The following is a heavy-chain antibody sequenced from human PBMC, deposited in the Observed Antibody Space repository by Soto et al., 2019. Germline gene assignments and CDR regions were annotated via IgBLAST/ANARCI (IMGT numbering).Heavy chain of an antibody. D-gene: IGHD6-19*01. V-gene: IGHV4-34*01. CDR3: ARVRIAVAGLYCYYYHGMEL. Sequence: SETLSLTCAVYGGSFSGYYWSWIRQPPGKGLEWIGEINHSGSTNYNPSLKSRVTISVDTSKNQFSLKLSSVTAADTAVYYCARVRIAVAGLYCYYYHGMELWGQGTTATVPS. CDR1: GGSFSGYY. CDR2: INHSGST. J-gene: IGHJ6*02.